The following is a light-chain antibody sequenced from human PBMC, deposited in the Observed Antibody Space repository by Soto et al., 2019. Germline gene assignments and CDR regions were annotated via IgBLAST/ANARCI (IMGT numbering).Light chain of an antibody. CDR3: QQYGSSPPIT. V-gene: IGKV3-20*01. CDR2: GAS. Sequence: EIVLTQSPGTLSLSPGERATLSCRASQSVSSSYLAWYQQKPGQAPRLLIYGASSRATVIPDRFSGSGSGTDFTLTISRLEPEDFAVYYCQQYGSSPPITFGPGTNVDIK. CDR1: QSVSSSY. J-gene: IGKJ3*01.